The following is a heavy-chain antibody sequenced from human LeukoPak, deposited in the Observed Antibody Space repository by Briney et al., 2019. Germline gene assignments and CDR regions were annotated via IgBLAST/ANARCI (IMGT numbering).Heavy chain of an antibody. CDR1: AFTLSTYA. CDR2: IKQDGSEK. CDR3: ARDYYDSSGYYWGFYYYYMDV. J-gene: IGHJ6*03. Sequence: GGSLRLSCTASAFTLSTYAMSWVRQAPGKGLEWVANIKQDGSEKYYVDSVKGRFTISRDNAKNSLYLQMNSLRAEDTAVYYCARDYYDSSGYYWGFYYYYMDVWGKGTTVTVSS. D-gene: IGHD3-22*01. V-gene: IGHV3-7*01.